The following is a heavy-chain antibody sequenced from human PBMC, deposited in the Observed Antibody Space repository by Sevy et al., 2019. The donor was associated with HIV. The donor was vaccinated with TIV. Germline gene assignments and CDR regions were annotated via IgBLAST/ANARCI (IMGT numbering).Heavy chain of an antibody. CDR3: ARGRPAANWFDP. D-gene: IGHD6-13*01. CDR2: INAGNGNT. CDR1: GYTFTSYA. Sequence: ASVKVSCKASGYTFTSYAMHWVRQAPGQRLEWMGWINAGNGNTKYSQKFQGRVTITRDRSASTAYMELSSLRSEETAVYYCARGRPAANWFDPWGQGTLVTVSS. J-gene: IGHJ5*02. V-gene: IGHV1-3*01.